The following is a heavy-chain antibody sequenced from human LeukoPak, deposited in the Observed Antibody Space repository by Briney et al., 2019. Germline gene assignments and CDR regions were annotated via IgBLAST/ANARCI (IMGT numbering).Heavy chain of an antibody. D-gene: IGHD4-17*01. Sequence: SGGSLRLSCAASGFTFSSYAMRWVRQAPGKGLEWVSAISGSGGSTYYADSVKGRFTISRDNSKNTLYLQMNSLRAEDTAVYYCAKGVLGATLTINYMYVWGKGTTVTVSS. V-gene: IGHV3-23*01. CDR2: ISGSGGST. J-gene: IGHJ6*03. CDR1: GFTFSSYA. CDR3: AKGVLGATLTINYMYV.